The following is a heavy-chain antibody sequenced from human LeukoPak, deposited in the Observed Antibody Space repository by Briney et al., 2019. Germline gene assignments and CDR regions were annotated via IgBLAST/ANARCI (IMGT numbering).Heavy chain of an antibody. J-gene: IGHJ4*02. CDR1: GGTFSSYA. CDR2: IIPIFGTA. CDR3: ARGYSSGWYADY. D-gene: IGHD6-19*01. V-gene: IGHV1-69*05. Sequence: ASVKVSCKASGGTFSSYAISWVRQALGQGLEWMGRIIPIFGTANYAQKFQGRVTITTDESTSTAYMELSSLRSEDTAVYYCARGYSSGWYADYWGQGTLVTVSS.